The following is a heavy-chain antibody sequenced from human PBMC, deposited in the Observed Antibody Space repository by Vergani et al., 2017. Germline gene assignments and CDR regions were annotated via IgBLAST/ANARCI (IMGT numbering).Heavy chain of an antibody. J-gene: IGHJ4*02. CDR3: ARDTYYDFWSGYYTGYYFDY. V-gene: IGHV1-18*01. CDR2: ISAYNGNT. D-gene: IGHD3-3*01. Sequence: QVQLVQSGAEVKKPGASVKVSCKASGYTFTSYGISWVRQAPGQGLEWMGWISAYNGNTNYAQKLQGIVTMTTDTATSTAYMELRSLRSDDTAVYYCARDTYYDFWSGYYTGYYFDYWGQGTRVTVSS. CDR1: GYTFTSYG.